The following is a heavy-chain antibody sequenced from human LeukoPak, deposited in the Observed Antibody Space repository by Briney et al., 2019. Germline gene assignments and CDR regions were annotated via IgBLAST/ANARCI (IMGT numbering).Heavy chain of an antibody. CDR2: ISYDGSNK. D-gene: IGHD6-13*01. CDR1: GFTFSSYA. J-gene: IGHJ3*02. Sequence: GGSLRLSCAASGFTFSSYAMHWVRQAPGKGLEWVAVISYDGSNKYYADSVKGRFTISRDNSKNTLYLQMNSLRAEDTAVYYCARSLLQQLGLYDAFDIWGQGTMVTVSS. CDR3: ARSLLQQLGLYDAFDI. V-gene: IGHV3-30-3*01.